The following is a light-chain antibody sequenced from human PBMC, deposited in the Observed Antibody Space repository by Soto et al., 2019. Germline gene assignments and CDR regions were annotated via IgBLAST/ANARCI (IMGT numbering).Light chain of an antibody. CDR3: QQYNSYSA. CDR2: GAS. CDR1: QSINSF. Sequence: EIVLTQSPGTLSLSPGEGATLSCRASQSINSFLAWYQQRRGQAPRLLIHGASNRATGIPDRFSGSGSGPDFTLTISRLEPEDFATYYCQQYNSYSAFGQGTKVDIK. V-gene: IGKV3-20*01. J-gene: IGKJ1*01.